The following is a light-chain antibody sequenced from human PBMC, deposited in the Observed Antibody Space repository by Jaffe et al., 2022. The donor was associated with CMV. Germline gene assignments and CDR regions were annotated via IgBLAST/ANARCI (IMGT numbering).Light chain of an antibody. J-gene: IGLJ1*01. CDR1: SSDVGGYNY. CDR3: SSYTSSSTLDV. V-gene: IGLV2-14*03. CDR2: DVS. Sequence: QSALTQPASVSGSPGQSITLSCTGTSSDVGGYNYVSWYQQHPGKAPKLVIYDVSNRPSGVSNRFSGSKSGNTASLTISGLQAEDEADYYCSSYTSSSTLDVFGAGTKVTVL.